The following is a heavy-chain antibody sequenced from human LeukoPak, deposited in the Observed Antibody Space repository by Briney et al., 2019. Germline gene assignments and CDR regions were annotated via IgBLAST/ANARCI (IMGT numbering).Heavy chain of an antibody. J-gene: IGHJ4*02. V-gene: IGHV3-33*03. Sequence: GGSLRLSCAASEFTFSTSGMNWVRQAPGKGLEWVAVIRSDGSEKRYADSVKGRFTISRDNSKSTLYLQMNSLRAEDTAVYYCVSGSDTSGYYFYWGQGTLVTVSS. CDR2: IRSDGSEK. CDR1: EFTFSTSG. D-gene: IGHD3-22*01. CDR3: VSGSDTSGYYFY.